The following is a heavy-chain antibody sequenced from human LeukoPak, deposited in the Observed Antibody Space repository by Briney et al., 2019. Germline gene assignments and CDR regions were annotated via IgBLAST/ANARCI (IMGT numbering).Heavy chain of an antibody. V-gene: IGHV3-23*01. CDR1: GFTFSSYA. D-gene: IGHD3-22*01. CDR3: AKDYYDSSGYVDDAFDI. J-gene: IGHJ3*02. CDR2: ISGSGGST. Sequence: GGSLRLSCAASGFTFSSYAMSWVRQAPGKGLEWVSSISGSGGSTYYADSVKGRFTISRDNSKNTLYLQMNSLRAEDTAVYYCAKDYYDSSGYVDDAFDIWGQGTMVTVSS.